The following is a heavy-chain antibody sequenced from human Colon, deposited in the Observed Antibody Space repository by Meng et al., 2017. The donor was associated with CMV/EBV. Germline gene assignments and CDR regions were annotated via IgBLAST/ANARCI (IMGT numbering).Heavy chain of an antibody. CDR2: IGIVSGKT. CDR1: GFNFIESG. CDR3: VRARASEYYYYYGMDV. D-gene: IGHD6-6*01. V-gene: IGHV1-58*01. Sequence: SVKVSCKASGFNFIESGVQWVRQGRGERLEWIGWIGIVSGKTNYAPDFQERVTITRDMSASTVYMEINSLKSEDTAVYCCVRARASEYYYYYGMDVWGQGTTVTVSS. J-gene: IGHJ6*02.